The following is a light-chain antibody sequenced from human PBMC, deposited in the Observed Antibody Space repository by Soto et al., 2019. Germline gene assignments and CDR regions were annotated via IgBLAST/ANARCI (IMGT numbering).Light chain of an antibody. CDR2: AAS. CDR3: QQSYSTPT. CDR1: QSISNY. V-gene: IGKV1-39*01. Sequence: DIQMTQSPSSLSASVGDRVTITCRASQSISNYLSWYQQKPGKVPNLLIYAASSLQSGVPSRFSGSVSRTYFTLTISRLQPEDFATYYCQQSYSTPTFGKETQVEI. J-gene: IGKJ1*01.